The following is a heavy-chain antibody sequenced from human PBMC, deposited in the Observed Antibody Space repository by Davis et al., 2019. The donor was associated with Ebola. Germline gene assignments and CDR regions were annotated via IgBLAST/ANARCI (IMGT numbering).Heavy chain of an antibody. D-gene: IGHD6-19*01. J-gene: IGHJ4*02. Sequence: PSETLSLTCAVYRESSSGDYWTWTRQPPGQGMEWIGAFNHSGRTHYNPSLNGRVTISLDTSKRQVSLKLNSVTAAASALYYCAGIRGQWLEDWGQGTRVTVSS. CDR2: FNHSGRT. CDR3: AGIRGQWLED. V-gene: IGHV4-34*01. CDR1: RESSSGDY.